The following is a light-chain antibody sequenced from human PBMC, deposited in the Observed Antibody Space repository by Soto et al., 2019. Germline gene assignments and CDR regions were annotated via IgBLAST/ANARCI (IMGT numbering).Light chain of an antibody. J-gene: IGKJ4*01. CDR2: AAS. V-gene: IGKV1-9*01. Sequence: DIQLTQSPSFLSASVGDRVTITCRASQGISTYLAWYQQKPGKAPKLLIYAASTLQSGVPSRFSGSGSGTEFALTISSLQPEDFATYYCQQLNSSPLTVGGGTKVETK. CDR1: QGISTY. CDR3: QQLNSSPLT.